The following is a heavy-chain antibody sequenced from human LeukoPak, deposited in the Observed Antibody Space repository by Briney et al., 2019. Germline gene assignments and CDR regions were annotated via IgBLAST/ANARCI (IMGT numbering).Heavy chain of an antibody. D-gene: IGHD5-18*01. CDR1: GYTFTSYG. V-gene: IGHV1-18*01. CDR3: ASVDTAMVTYGY. CDR2: ISAYNGNT. J-gene: IGHJ4*02. Sequence: GASVKVSCKASGYTFTSYGISWVRQAAGQGLEWMGWISAYNGNTNYAQKLQGRVTMTTDTSTSTAYMELRSLRSDDTAVYYCASVDTAMVTYGYWGQGTLVTVSP.